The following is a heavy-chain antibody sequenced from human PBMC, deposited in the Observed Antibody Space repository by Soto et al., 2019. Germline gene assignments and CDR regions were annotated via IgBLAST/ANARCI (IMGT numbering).Heavy chain of an antibody. J-gene: IGHJ4*02. CDR3: ERYPYDYGDYVYFDY. Sequence: GASVAPCWAACRVAIASCCRIWVRQAPGQVLEWMGWISAYNGNTNYAQKLQGRVTMTTDTSTSTAYMELRSLRSDDTAVYYCERYPYDYGDYVYFDYWGQGTLVTVSS. V-gene: IGHV1-18*01. CDR1: RVAIASCC. CDR2: ISAYNGNT. D-gene: IGHD4-17*01.